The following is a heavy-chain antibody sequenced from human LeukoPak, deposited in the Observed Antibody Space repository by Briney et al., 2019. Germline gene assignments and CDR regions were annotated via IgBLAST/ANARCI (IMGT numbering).Heavy chain of an antibody. V-gene: IGHV4-38-2*02. CDR1: GYSISSGYY. D-gene: IGHD2-2*01. CDR2: IYYSGST. J-gene: IGHJ4*02. CDR3: ARMYMPYYFDY. Sequence: SETLSLTCTVSGYSISSGYYWGWIRQPPGKWLEWIGSIYYSGSTYYNPSLKSRVTVSVDTSKNQFSLKLSSVTAADTAVYYCARMYMPYYFDYWGQGTLVTVSS.